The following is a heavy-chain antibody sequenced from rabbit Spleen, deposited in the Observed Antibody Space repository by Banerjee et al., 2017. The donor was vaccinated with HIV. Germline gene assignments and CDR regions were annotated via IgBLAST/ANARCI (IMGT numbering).Heavy chain of an antibody. D-gene: IGHD1-1*01. Sequence: QSLEESGGDLVKPGASLTLTCTASGFSFSSSDYMCWVRQAPGKGPEWIACIYGGTSGSTYYANWAKGRFTISKTSSTTVTLQMTSLTAADTATYFCARDHYYSGYYIDGGLNLWGPGTLVTVS. CDR1: GFSFSSSDY. J-gene: IGHJ4*01. CDR3: ARDHYYSGYYIDGGLNL. V-gene: IGHV1S40*01. CDR2: IYGGTSGST.